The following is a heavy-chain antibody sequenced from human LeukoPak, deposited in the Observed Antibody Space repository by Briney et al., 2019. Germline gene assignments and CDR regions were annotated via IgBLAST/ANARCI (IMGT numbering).Heavy chain of an antibody. J-gene: IGHJ4*02. V-gene: IGHV3-21*01. Sequence: TGGSLRLSCAASGFTFSSYSMNWVRQAPGKGLEWVSSISSSSTYIYYADSVKGRFTISRDNAKNSLYLQMNSLRAEDTAVYYCARDGLPDGSSTDFDYWGQGTVVTVSS. CDR3: ARDGLPDGSSTDFDY. CDR1: GFTFSSYS. CDR2: ISSSSTYI. D-gene: IGHD4-11*01.